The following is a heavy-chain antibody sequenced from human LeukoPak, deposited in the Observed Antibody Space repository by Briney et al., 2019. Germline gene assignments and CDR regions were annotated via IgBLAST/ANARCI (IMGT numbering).Heavy chain of an antibody. Sequence: GASVKVSCKASGYTFSRYYINWVRQAPGQGLEWMGGMNPNSGKTGYAQKFQGRVTMTRNTSISTAYMELSSLRSEDTAVYYCARGPTQVVVLGYYYMDVWGKGTTVTVSS. CDR1: GYTFSRYY. D-gene: IGHD2-2*01. V-gene: IGHV1-8*01. J-gene: IGHJ6*03. CDR3: ARGPTQVVVLGYYYMDV. CDR2: MNPNSGKT.